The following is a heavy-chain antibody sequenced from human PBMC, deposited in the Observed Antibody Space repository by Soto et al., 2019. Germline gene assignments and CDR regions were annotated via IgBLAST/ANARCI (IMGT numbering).Heavy chain of an antibody. CDR3: ARDWSGWYWDY. CDR2: INSDGSST. J-gene: IGHJ4*02. V-gene: IGHV3-74*01. D-gene: IGHD6-19*01. Sequence: PGGSLRLSCAASVFTFSSYWMHWVRQAPGKGLVWVSRINSDGSSTSYADSVKGRFTISIDNAKNTLYLQMNSLRAEDTAVYYCARDWSGWYWDYWGQGTLVTVSS. CDR1: VFTFSSYW.